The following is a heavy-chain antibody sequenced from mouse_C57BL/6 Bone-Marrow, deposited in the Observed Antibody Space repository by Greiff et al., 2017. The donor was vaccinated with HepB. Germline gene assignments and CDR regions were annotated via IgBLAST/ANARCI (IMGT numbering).Heavy chain of an antibody. Sequence: VQLQQSGPVLVKPGPSVKISCKASGFTFTDYYMHWVKQSHGKSLEWIGLVYPYNGGTSYNQKFKGKATLTVDTSSSTAYMELNSLTSEDSAVYYCASAGGGQLRLLAWFAYWGQGTLVTVSA. CDR2: VYPYNGGT. CDR1: GFTFTDYY. CDR3: ASAGGGQLRLLAWFAY. V-gene: IGHV1-36*01. J-gene: IGHJ3*01. D-gene: IGHD3-2*02.